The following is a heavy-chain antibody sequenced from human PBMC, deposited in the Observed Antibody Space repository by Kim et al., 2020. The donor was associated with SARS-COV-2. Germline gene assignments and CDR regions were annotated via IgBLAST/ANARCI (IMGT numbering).Heavy chain of an antibody. J-gene: IGHJ6*02. CDR2: ISYDGSNK. CDR1: GFTFSSYA. V-gene: IGHV3-30*04. Sequence: GGSLRLSCAASGFTFSSYAMHWVRQAPGKGLEWVAVISYDGSNKYYADSVKGRFTISRDNSKNTLYLQMNSLRAEDTAVYYCARETLLLHDYGDYGGMDVWGQGTTVTVSS. CDR3: ARETLLLHDYGDYGGMDV. D-gene: IGHD4-17*01.